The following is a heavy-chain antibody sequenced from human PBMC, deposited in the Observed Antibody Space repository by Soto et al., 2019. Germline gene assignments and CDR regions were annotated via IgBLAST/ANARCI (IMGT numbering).Heavy chain of an antibody. CDR2: MYSGGST. Sequence: GGSLRLSCAASGFTVISTYMSWVRQAPGKGLEWVSFMYSGGSTYCADSVKGRFTISRDTSKNTLYLQMNSLRVEDTAVYYCAGGGQVRGGMDVWGQGTTVTVSS. CDR3: AGGGQVRGGMDV. J-gene: IGHJ6*02. V-gene: IGHV3-53*01. CDR1: GFTVISTY.